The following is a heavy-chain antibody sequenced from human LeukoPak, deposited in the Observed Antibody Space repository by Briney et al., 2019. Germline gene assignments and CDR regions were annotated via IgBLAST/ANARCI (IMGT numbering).Heavy chain of an antibody. Sequence: ASVKVSCKASGYTFTSYGISWVRQAPGQGLEWMGWISAYNGNTNYAQKLQGRVTMTTDTSTSTAYMELRSLRSDDTAVYYCASMPYHSSSWHYYYMDVWGKGTTVTVSS. V-gene: IGHV1-18*01. CDR2: ISAYNGNT. D-gene: IGHD6-13*01. CDR3: ASMPYHSSSWHYYYMDV. CDR1: GYTFTSYG. J-gene: IGHJ6*03.